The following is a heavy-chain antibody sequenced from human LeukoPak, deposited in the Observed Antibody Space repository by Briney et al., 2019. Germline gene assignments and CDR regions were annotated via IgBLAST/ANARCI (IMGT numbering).Heavy chain of an antibody. V-gene: IGHV4-30-2*01. CDR2: IYHSGST. D-gene: IGHD3-10*01. J-gene: IGHJ5*02. Sequence: PPQTLSLTCTVSGGSISSVGSCWGWVRQPPGKGREWIGYIYHSGSTYYNPSLRSRVSISVVTSQNQFSLKLSSVTAADTAVYDCARGKKDYYGSGMPDGWFDPWGHGALVTASS. CDR1: GGSISSVGSC. CDR3: ARGKKDYYGSGMPDGWFDP.